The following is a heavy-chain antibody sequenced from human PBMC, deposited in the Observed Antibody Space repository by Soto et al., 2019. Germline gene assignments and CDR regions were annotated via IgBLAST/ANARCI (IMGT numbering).Heavy chain of an antibody. CDR1: GGSISSYY. CDR3: ARVRREQLVPGYYYYGMDV. CDR2: IYYSGST. J-gene: IGHJ6*02. Sequence: PSETLSLTCTVSGGSISSYYWSWIRQPPGKGLEWIGYIYYSGSTNYNPSLKSRVTISVDTSKNQFSLKLSSVTAADTAVYYCARVRREQLVPGYYYYGMDVWGQGTTATVS. V-gene: IGHV4-59*01. D-gene: IGHD6-6*01.